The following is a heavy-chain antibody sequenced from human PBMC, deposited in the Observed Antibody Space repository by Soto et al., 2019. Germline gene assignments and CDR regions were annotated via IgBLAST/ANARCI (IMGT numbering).Heavy chain of an antibody. Sequence: QVQLVQSGAEVKKPGASVKVSCKVSGYTLTELSMHWVRQAPGKGLEWMGGFDPEDGETIYAQKFQGRVTMTEDTSTDTAYMELSSLRSEDTAVYYCATVFYDSSGYYYYFDSWGQGTLVTVSS. D-gene: IGHD3-22*01. J-gene: IGHJ4*02. CDR1: GYTLTELS. V-gene: IGHV1-24*01. CDR3: ATVFYDSSGYYYYFDS. CDR2: FDPEDGET.